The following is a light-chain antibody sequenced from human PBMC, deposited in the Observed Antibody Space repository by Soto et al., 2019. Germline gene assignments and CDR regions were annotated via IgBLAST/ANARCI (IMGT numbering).Light chain of an antibody. CDR2: DAS. CDR1: QSVNFY. V-gene: IGKV3-20*01. CDR3: QQYGDSPVT. J-gene: IGKJ1*01. Sequence: EIVLTQSPGSLSLSPGERATLSCGASQSVNFYLAWYQQKPGQAPRLLISDASSRATDVPDRFSGSGSGTDFSLTISRLEPEDFAVYYCQQYGDSPVTFGQGTKVEIK.